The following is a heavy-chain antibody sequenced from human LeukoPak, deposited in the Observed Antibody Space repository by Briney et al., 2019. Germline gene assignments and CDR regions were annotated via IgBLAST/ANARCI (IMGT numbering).Heavy chain of an antibody. CDR3: ARYAPTYYYDSSGYYSAYYFDY. CDR1: GGSFSGYY. V-gene: IGHV4-34*01. D-gene: IGHD3-22*01. J-gene: IGHJ4*02. Sequence: SETLSLTCAVYGGSFSGYYWSWIRQPPGKGLEWIGEINHSGSTNYNPSLKSRVTISVDTSKNQFSLKLSSATAADTAVYYCARYAPTYYYDSSGYYSAYYFDYWGQGTLVTVSS. CDR2: INHSGST.